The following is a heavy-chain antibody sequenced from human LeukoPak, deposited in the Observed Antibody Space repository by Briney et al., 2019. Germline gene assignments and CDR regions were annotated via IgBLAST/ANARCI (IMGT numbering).Heavy chain of an antibody. CDR1: GDSITSYY. CDR2: IHYSGDT. D-gene: IGHD1-1*01. J-gene: IGHJ6*03. Sequence: PSETLSLTCTVSGDSITSYYWSWIRQPPGKGLEWIGYIHYSGDTNYNPSLKSRVTISVDTSKSQFSLNLSSVIAADTAVYYCARVRRTTGRTIYYYYMDVWGKGTTVTISS. V-gene: IGHV4-59*01. CDR3: ARVRRTTGRTIYYYYMDV.